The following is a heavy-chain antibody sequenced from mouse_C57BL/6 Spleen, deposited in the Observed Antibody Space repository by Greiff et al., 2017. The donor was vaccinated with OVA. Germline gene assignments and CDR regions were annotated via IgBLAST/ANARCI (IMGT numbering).Heavy chain of an antibody. J-gene: IGHJ2*01. CDR1: GYTFTDYY. CDR3: ARAELGPSDY. CDR2: IYPGSGNT. V-gene: IGHV1-76*01. Sequence: VKLVESGAELVRPGASVKLSCKASGYTFTDYYINWVKQRPGQGLEWIARIYPGSGNTYYNEKFKGKATLTAEKSSSTAYMQLSSLTSEDSAVYFCARAELGPSDYWGQGTTLTVSS. D-gene: IGHD4-1*01.